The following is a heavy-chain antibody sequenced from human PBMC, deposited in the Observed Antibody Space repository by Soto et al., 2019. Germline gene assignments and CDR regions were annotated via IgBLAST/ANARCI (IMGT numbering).Heavy chain of an antibody. CDR3: SRGDPEDTAVVISDRPGEYGMDV. CDR2: ISYDGARK. V-gene: IGHV3-30-3*01. J-gene: IGHJ6*02. D-gene: IGHD2-15*01. CDR1: GFTFSIYA. Sequence: QVQLVESGGGVVQPGRSLRLSCAASGFTFSIYAMHWVRQAPGKGLEWVAVISYDGARKAYTNSVEGRFTISRDTSKNTLYLQMNSLRVEDTAAYYCSRGDPEDTAVVISDRPGEYGMDVWGQGTTVTVSS.